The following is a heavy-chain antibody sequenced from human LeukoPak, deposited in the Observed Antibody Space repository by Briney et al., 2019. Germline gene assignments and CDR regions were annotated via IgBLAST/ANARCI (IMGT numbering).Heavy chain of an antibody. D-gene: IGHD2-2*01. J-gene: IGHJ4*02. CDR1: GYTFISFG. Sequence: ASVKVSCKASGYTFISFGFSWVRQAPGQGLEWMGWISAYNGNTNYAQKLQGRVTMTTDTSTSTVYMELRSLRSDDTAVYYCARDDCASTTCYLGYWGQGTLVTVSS. V-gene: IGHV1-18*01. CDR2: ISAYNGNT. CDR3: ARDDCASTTCYLGY.